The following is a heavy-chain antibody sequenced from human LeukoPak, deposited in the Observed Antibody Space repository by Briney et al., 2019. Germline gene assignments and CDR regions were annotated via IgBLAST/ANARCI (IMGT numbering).Heavy chain of an antibody. D-gene: IGHD2-2*01. CDR1: GFTFNSYA. CDR3: ANEVPHFDY. Sequence: GGSLRPSCAASGFTFNSYAMSWVRQAPGKGQEWVSVISGSGGNTYYADSVKGRFAITRDNSKNTLYLQMNSLRAEDTAVYYCANEVPHFDYWGQGTLVTVSS. V-gene: IGHV3-23*01. CDR2: ISGSGGNT. J-gene: IGHJ4*02.